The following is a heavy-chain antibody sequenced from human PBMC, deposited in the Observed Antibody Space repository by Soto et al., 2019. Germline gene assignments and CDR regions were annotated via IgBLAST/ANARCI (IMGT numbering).Heavy chain of an antibody. V-gene: IGHV3-48*01. D-gene: IGHD3-10*01. CDR2: ISSSSSTI. CDR1: GFPFSSYS. CDR3: AREIPLAMVRGPYRPFDY. J-gene: IGHJ4*02. Sequence: GSLRLSCSASGFPFSSYSMNWVRQAPGKGLEWVSYISSSSSTIYYADSVKGRFAISRDNAKNSLYLQMNSLRAEDTAVYYCAREIPLAMVRGPYRPFDYWGQGTLVTVSS.